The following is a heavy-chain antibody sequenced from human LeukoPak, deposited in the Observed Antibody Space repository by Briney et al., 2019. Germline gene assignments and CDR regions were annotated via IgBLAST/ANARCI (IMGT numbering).Heavy chain of an antibody. CDR2: IYYSGST. V-gene: IGHV4-39*01. D-gene: IGHD6-19*01. CDR1: GGSISSTSYY. CDR3: ARAGSSVAGRGALFDY. Sequence: SETLSLTCAVSGGSISSTSYYWAWIRQPPGKGLEWIGTIYYSGSTYHNPSLKSRVTMSVDTSRNQFSLKLSSVTAADTAVYYCARAGSSVAGRGALFDYWGQGTLVTVSS. J-gene: IGHJ4*02.